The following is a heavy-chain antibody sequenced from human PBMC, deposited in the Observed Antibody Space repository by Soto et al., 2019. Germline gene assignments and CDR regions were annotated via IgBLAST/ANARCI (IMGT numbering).Heavy chain of an antibody. CDR1: GFTFSSYG. J-gene: IGHJ4*02. CDR3: ARDYYDSSDHTPFDY. V-gene: IGHV3-33*01. CDR2: IWYDGSNK. D-gene: IGHD3-22*01. Sequence: LRLSCAASGFTFSSYGMHWVRQAPGKGLEWVAVIWYDGSNKYYADSVKGRFTISRDNSKNTLYLQMNSLRAEDTAVYYCARDYYDSSDHTPFDYWGQGTLVTVSS.